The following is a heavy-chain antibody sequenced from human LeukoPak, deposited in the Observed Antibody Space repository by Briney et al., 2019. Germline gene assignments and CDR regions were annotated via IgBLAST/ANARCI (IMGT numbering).Heavy chain of an antibody. J-gene: IGHJ4*02. CDR2: IYHSGST. CDR3: ARGSPMVRGAGGPVLQY. V-gene: IGHV4-38-2*02. D-gene: IGHD3-10*01. Sequence: KPSETLSLTCTVSGYSISSGYYWGWIRQPPGKGLEWIGSIYHSGSTYYNPSLKSRVTISVDTSKNQFSLKLSSVTAADTAVYYCARGSPMVRGAGGPVLQYWGQGTLVTVSS. CDR1: GYSISSGYY.